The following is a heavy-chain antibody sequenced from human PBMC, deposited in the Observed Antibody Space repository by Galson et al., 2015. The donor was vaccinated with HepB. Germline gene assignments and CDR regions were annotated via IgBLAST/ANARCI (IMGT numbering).Heavy chain of an antibody. CDR2: IDPSDSYT. J-gene: IGHJ5*02. D-gene: IGHD6-19*01. Sequence: QSGAEVKKPGESLRISCKGSGYSFTNYWIGWVRQMPGKGLEWMGRIDPSDSYTNYSPSFQGHVTLSVDQSIGTAYLQWNSLKASDSAMYYCARDGSGAYKNWLDPWGQGTLVTVSS. CDR1: GYSFTNYW. CDR3: ARDGSGAYKNWLDP. V-gene: IGHV5-10-1*01.